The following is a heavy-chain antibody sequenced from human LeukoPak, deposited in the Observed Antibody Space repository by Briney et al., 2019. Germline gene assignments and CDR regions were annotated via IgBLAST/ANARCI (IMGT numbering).Heavy chain of an antibody. D-gene: IGHD5-12*01. CDR1: GFTFGDYA. CDR3: TAYDPSDYYGMDV. CDR2: IRSKAYGGTT. V-gene: IGHV3-49*04. Sequence: GGSLRLSCTASGFTFGDYAMTWVREAPGKGLEWVGFIRSKAYGGTTEFAASVKGRFIISRDDSKSIAYLQMNSLKTEDTAVYYCTAYDPSDYYGMDVWGQGTTVTVS. J-gene: IGHJ6*02.